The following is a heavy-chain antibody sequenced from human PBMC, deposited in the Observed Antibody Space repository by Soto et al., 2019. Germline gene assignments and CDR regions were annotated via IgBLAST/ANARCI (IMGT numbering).Heavy chain of an antibody. CDR1: RFAVSDNY. Sequence: EVHLVESGGGLVQPGGSLRLSCAASRFAVSDNYMSWVRQAPGKGLEFVSLIYSGGTTSYADSVKVRFTISRDNSKNTLYLQMNNRRAEDTAVYYCATRTITLPPWGQGTLVTVSS. D-gene: IGHD5-12*01. V-gene: IGHV3-66*01. CDR2: IYSGGTT. CDR3: ATRTITLPP. J-gene: IGHJ5*02.